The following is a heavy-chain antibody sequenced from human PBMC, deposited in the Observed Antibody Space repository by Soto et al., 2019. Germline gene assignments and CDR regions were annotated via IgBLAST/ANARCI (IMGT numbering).Heavy chain of an antibody. J-gene: IGHJ4*02. Sequence: QVQLQESGPGLVKTSETLSLTCTVSGGSISSYYWSWIRQPPGKGLEWIGYIDYSGSTNYNPSLKSRVSISVDTSENQFSLKLTSVTAADTAVYYCARHDSSGYYLDYWGQGTLVTVSS. CDR2: IDYSGST. V-gene: IGHV4-59*08. CDR3: ARHDSSGYYLDY. CDR1: GGSISSYY. D-gene: IGHD3-22*01.